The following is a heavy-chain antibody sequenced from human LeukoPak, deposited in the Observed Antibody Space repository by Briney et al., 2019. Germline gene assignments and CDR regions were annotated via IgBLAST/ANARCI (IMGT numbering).Heavy chain of an antibody. CDR3: AREHSGTLRSGAFDI. D-gene: IGHD1-26*01. V-gene: IGHV3-48*04. CDR2: ISSSGSAI. CDR1: GFTFSYYG. J-gene: IGHJ3*02. Sequence: GGSLRLSCAASGFTFSYYGMHWVRQAPGKGLEWVSYISSSGSAIYYADSVKGRFTISRGNAKNSLSLQMNSLRAEDTAVYFCAREHSGTLRSGAFDIWGQGTMVTVSS.